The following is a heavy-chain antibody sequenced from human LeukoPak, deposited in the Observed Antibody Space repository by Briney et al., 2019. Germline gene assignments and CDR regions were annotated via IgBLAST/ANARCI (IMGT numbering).Heavy chain of an antibody. CDR2: IYPGDSET. J-gene: IGHJ6*03. CDR1: GYRFNNYW. D-gene: IGHD3-22*01. Sequence: GESLKISCKASGYRFNNYWIGWVRQMPGKGLEWMGIIYPGDSETKYSPSFQGQVTISADKSISTVNLQWYSLKASDTAMYYCARTEYSSYYYYYMDVWGKGTTVTVSS. V-gene: IGHV5-51*01. CDR3: ARTEYSSYYYYYMDV.